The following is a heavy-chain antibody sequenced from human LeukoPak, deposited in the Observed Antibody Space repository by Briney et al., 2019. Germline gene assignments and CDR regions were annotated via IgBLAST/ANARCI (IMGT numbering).Heavy chain of an antibody. D-gene: IGHD4-17*01. J-gene: IGHJ5*02. Sequence: SETLSLTCTVSGGSISSSSYFWGWIRQPPGKGLEWIGSISYSETTYYNPSLKSRAIISVDTSKNQFSVKLYSVTAADTAVYYCARDGRTAVTTHSNWFDPWGQGTLVTVSS. V-gene: IGHV4-39*07. CDR3: ARDGRTAVTTHSNWFDP. CDR2: ISYSETT. CDR1: GGSISSSSYF.